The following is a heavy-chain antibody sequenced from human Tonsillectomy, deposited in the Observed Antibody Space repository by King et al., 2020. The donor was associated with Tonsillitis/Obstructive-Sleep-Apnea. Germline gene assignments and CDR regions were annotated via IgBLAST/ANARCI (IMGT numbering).Heavy chain of an antibody. CDR2: SSYDGNNK. CDR3: AGGDCSSPSCIYYYYDMAV. Sequence: HVQLVESGGGVVQPGRSLRLSCTASGFTFGNYSMHWVRQAPGKGLEWVAFSSYDGNNKYYGDSVKGRFTISRDNSKNTLYLHMNSLRAEDSAVYYCAGGDCSSPSCIYYYYDMAVWGQGTTVTVSS. J-gene: IGHJ6*02. V-gene: IGHV3-30*03. D-gene: IGHD2-2*01. CDR1: GFTFGNYS.